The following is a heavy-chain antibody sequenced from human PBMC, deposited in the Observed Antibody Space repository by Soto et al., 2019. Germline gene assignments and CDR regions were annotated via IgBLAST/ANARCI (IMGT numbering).Heavy chain of an antibody. CDR2: INHSGST. D-gene: IGHD3-10*01. CDR1: GGSFSGYY. V-gene: IGHV4-34*01. J-gene: IGHJ6*02. CDR3: ARLSMVRGRPSGYYYGMDV. Sequence: SETLSLTCAVYGGSFSGYYWSWIRQPPGKGLEWIGEINHSGSTNYNPSLKSRVTISVDTSKNQFSLKLSSVTAADTAVYYCARLSMVRGRPSGYYYGMDVWGQGTTVTVSS.